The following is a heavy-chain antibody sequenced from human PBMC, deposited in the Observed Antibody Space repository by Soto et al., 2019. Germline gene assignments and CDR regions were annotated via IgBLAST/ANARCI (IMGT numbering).Heavy chain of an antibody. Sequence: GGSLRLSCAASGFTFSSYGMHWVRQAPGKGLEWVAVIWYDGSNKYYADSVKVRFTISRDNSKNTLYLQMNSLRAEDTAVYYCAIAALYDSSGYYYAIGAFDIWGQGTMVTVSS. CDR1: GFTFSSYG. CDR3: AIAALYDSSGYYYAIGAFDI. D-gene: IGHD3-22*01. V-gene: IGHV3-33*01. CDR2: IWYDGSNK. J-gene: IGHJ3*02.